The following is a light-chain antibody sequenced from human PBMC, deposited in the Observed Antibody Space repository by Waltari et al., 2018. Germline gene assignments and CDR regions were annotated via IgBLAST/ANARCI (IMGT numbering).Light chain of an antibody. CDR1: SSDVGGFNY. J-gene: IGLJ2*01. V-gene: IGLV2-11*01. CDR2: DVS. Sequence: QSALTQPRPVSGSPGQSVTISCPGTSSDVGGFNYVSWYQQHPGKAPKLMSSDVSNRPPGVPERFSGSNTGNTASLTISGRQAEDEAYYYCCSYAGSYADVVFGGGTKLTVL. CDR3: CSYAGSYADVV.